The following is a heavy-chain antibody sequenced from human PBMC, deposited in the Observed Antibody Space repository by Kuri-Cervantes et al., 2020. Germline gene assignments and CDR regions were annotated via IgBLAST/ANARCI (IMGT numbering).Heavy chain of an antibody. CDR1: GFTFDDYA. J-gene: IGHJ4*02. V-gene: IGHV3-9*01. D-gene: IGHD5-12*01. Sequence: GGSLRLSCAASGFTFDDYAMHWVRQAPGKGLEWVSGISWNSGSIGYADSVKGRFTISRDNAKNSLYLQMNSLRAEDTAVYYCARLGRFSGYEFFDYWGQGTLVTVSS. CDR3: ARLGRFSGYEFFDY. CDR2: ISWNSGSI.